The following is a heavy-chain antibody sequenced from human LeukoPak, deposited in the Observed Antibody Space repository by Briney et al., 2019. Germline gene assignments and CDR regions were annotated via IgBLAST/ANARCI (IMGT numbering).Heavy chain of an antibody. CDR3: AKYCYDRSVGPFDY. D-gene: IGHD3-22*01. CDR1: GYSFTSYW. CDR2: IYPDDSDI. Sequence: GESLKISCKGSGYSFTSYWIGWVRQMPGKGLEWMGIIYPDDSDIRYSPSFQGQVTISADKSINTAYLQWSSLKASDTAMYYCAKYCYDRSVGPFDYWGQGTLVTVSS. V-gene: IGHV5-51*01. J-gene: IGHJ4*02.